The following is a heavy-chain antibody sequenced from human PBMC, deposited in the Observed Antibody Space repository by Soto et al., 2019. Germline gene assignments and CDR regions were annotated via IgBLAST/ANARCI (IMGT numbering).Heavy chain of an antibody. V-gene: IGHV3-30*18. J-gene: IGHJ6*02. CDR2: IPYDGSDE. CDR1: GFSFSSYA. CDR3: AKDVVQQPPHYYYGLDV. Sequence: GGSLRLSCAASGFSFSSYAMHWVRQAPGKGLEWVGVIPYDGSDEYYADSVKGRFTISRDNSKNTVYLQMNSLRAEDTAVYYCAKDVVQQPPHYYYGLDVWGQGTTVTVSS. D-gene: IGHD6-13*01.